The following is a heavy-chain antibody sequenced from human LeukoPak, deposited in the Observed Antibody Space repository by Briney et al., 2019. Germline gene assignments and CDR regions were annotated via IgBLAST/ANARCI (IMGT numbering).Heavy chain of an antibody. CDR2: LHYSGNI. J-gene: IGHJ4*02. V-gene: IGHV4-39*01. CDR3: ATTTAVTTKGFDS. CDR1: GDSITSSTYY. D-gene: IGHD4-17*01. Sequence: SETLSLTCTVSGDSITSSTYYWGWIRQPPGKGLEWIGSLHYSGNIYYNPSPKSRVTISVDTSKNQFSLKLTSVTAADTAVYYCATTTAVTTKGFDSWGQGTLVTVSS.